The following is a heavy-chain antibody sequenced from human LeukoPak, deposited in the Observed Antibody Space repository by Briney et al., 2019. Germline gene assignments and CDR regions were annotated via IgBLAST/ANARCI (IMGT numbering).Heavy chain of an antibody. CDR1: GYSISSGCY. D-gene: IGHD6-19*01. CDR3: ARHIAVAALGFDP. J-gene: IGHJ5*02. V-gene: IGHV4-38-2*01. Sequence: SETLSLTCAVSGYSISSGCYWGWIRQPPGKGLEWIGSIYHSGSTYYNPSLKSRVTISVDTSKNQFSLKLSSVTAADTAVYYCARHIAVAALGFDPWGQGTLVTVSS. CDR2: IYHSGST.